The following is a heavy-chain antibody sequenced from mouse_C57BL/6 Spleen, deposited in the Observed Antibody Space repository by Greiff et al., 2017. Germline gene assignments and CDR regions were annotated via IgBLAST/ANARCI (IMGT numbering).Heavy chain of an antibody. CDR3: ARRIVAKGWYFDV. D-gene: IGHD1-1*01. V-gene: IGHV1-52*01. J-gene: IGHJ1*03. CDR1: GYTFTSYW. CDR2: IDPSDSET. Sequence: QVQLQQPGAELVRPGSSVKLSCKASGYTFTSYWMHWVKQRPIQGLEWIGNIDPSDSETHYNQKFKDKATLTVDKSSSTAYMQLSSLTSEDSAVYYCARRIVAKGWYFDVWGTGTTVTVSS.